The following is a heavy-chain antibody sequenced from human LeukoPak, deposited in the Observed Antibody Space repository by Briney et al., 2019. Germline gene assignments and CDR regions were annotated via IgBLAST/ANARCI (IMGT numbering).Heavy chain of an antibody. V-gene: IGHV1-69*01. J-gene: IGHJ4*02. Sequence: SVKVSCKASGGTFSSYAISWVRQAPGQGLEWMGGIIPIFGTANYAQKFQGRVTITADESTSTAYMELRSLRSDDTAVYYCASTVAGMGNFDYWGQGTLVTVSS. CDR2: IIPIFGTA. D-gene: IGHD6-19*01. CDR3: ASTVAGMGNFDY. CDR1: GGTFSSYA.